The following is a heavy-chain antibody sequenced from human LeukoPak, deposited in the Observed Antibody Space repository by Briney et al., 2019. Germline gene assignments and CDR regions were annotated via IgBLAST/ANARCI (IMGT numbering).Heavy chain of an antibody. CDR3: VKVGLIASCPPYYFDY. CDR2: ISGSGGTT. Sequence: GGALRLSCATSGFTFSGYAMNWVRQAPGKGLEWVSGISGSGGTTYYADSVRGRFTISRDHSRSTVYLQMNSLRAEDTAVYYCVKVGLIASCPPYYFDYWGPRTLVTVSS. D-gene: IGHD6-6*01. CDR1: GFTFSGYA. J-gene: IGHJ4*02. V-gene: IGHV3-23*01.